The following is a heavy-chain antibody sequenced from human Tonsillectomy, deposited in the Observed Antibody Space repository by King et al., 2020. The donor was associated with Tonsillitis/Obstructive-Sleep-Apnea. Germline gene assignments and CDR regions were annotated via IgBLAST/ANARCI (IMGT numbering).Heavy chain of an antibody. D-gene: IGHD3-3*01. Sequence: VQLVESGGGVVQPGRSLRLSCAASGFTFSSYAMHWVRQAPGKGLEWGAVISYDGSNKYYADSVKGRLTISRDNSKNTLYLQMNSLRAEDTAVYYCARPQGYDFWSGYPLYYYLDGWGKGTTGTVSS. CDR1: GFTFSSYA. J-gene: IGHJ6*03. CDR3: ARPQGYDFWSGYPLYYYLDG. V-gene: IGHV3-30*01. CDR2: ISYDGSNK.